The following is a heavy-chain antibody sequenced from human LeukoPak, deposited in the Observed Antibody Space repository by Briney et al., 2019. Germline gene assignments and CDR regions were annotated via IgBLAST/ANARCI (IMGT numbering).Heavy chain of an antibody. D-gene: IGHD3-10*01. CDR3: ARDLMVRGVISHSRGMDV. V-gene: IGHV3-21*01. J-gene: IGHJ6*04. Sequence: GGSLRLSCAASGFTFSSYSMNWVRQAPGKGLEWVSSINSSSSYIYYADSVKGRFTISRHNAKNSLYLQMNSLRAEDTAVYYCARDLMVRGVISHSRGMDVWGKGTTVTVSS. CDR2: INSSSSYI. CDR1: GFTFSSYS.